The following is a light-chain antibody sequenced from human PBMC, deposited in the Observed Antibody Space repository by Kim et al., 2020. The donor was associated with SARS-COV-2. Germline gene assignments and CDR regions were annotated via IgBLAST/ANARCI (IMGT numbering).Light chain of an antibody. Sequence: ASMGDRVTITCRASQPISTWLAWYQQKPVKAPKLLVYAASDLQSGVPSRFSGSGSGTEFTLTINGLQPEDVATYSCQQSFSVPLTFGPGTKVDIK. CDR1: QPISTW. V-gene: IGKV1-12*01. CDR3: QQSFSVPLT. CDR2: AAS. J-gene: IGKJ3*01.